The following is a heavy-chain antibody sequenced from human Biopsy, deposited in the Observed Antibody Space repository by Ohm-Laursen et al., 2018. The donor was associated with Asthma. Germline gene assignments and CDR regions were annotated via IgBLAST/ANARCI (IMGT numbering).Heavy chain of an antibody. D-gene: IGHD3-9*01. CDR1: GYNFISFA. V-gene: IGHV1-3*01. Sequence: ASVKVSCKPSGYNFISFAIHWVRQAPGQRLEWIGWVNAGNGDTKYSQKFQGRVTITRDTSASTAYMELRSLRSEDTATYYCARTYYDFLTGQVKDVFGVWGQGTMVTVSS. CDR3: ARTYYDFLTGQVKDVFGV. J-gene: IGHJ3*01. CDR2: VNAGNGDT.